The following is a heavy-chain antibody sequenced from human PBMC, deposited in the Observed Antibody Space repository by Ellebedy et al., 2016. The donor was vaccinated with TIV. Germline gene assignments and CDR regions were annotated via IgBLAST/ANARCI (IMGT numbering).Heavy chain of an antibody. CDR2: IYYSGST. CDR3: ARRGFLYTPDYYFDY. J-gene: IGHJ4*02. V-gene: IGHV4-39*01. CDR1: GGSISSSSYY. Sequence: SETLSLTCTVSGGSISSSSYYWGWIRQPPGKGLEWIGSIYYSGSTYYNPSLKSRVTIFVDTSKNQFSLKLSSVTAADTAVYYCARRGFLYTPDYYFDYWGQGTLVTVSS. D-gene: IGHD3-16*01.